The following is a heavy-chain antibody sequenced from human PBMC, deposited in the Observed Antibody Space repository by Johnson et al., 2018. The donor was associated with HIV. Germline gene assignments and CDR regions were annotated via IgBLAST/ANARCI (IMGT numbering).Heavy chain of an antibody. CDR3: AREGGVSMVDGFDI. J-gene: IGHJ3*02. CDR1: GFTFSS. V-gene: IGHV3-30*03. D-gene: IGHD3-10*01. Sequence: QVLLVESGGGVVQPGRSLRLSCAASGFTFSSMHWDRQAPGKGLEWVAVISHDGSHKYYADSVKGRFTISRDNSKNTLSLQMNSRSAEDTAVYYCAREGGVSMVDGFDIWGQGTMVTVSS. CDR2: ISHDGSHK.